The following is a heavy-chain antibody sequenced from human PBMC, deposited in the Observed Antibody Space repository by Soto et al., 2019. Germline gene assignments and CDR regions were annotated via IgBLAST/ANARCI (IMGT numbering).Heavy chain of an antibody. CDR3: ARQGYSYGYDY. CDR2: IYPGDSDT. CDR1: GNSFTTNW. D-gene: IGHD5-18*01. J-gene: IGHJ4*02. Sequence: GESLKISCQGSGNSFTTNWIAWVRQMPGKGLEWMGIIYPGDSDTRYSPSFQGQVTISADKSISTAYLQWSSLKASDTAMYYWARQGYSYGYDYWGQGTLVTVSS. V-gene: IGHV5-51*01.